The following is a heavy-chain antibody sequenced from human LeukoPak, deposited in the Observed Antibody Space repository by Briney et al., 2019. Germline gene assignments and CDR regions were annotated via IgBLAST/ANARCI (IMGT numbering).Heavy chain of an antibody. J-gene: IGHJ4*02. Sequence: GGSLRLSCAASGFTFSSYTMNWVRQAPGKGLEWVSSISSSSTNIFYADSVQGRFIISRDNAKNSLFLQMNSLRAEDTAVYYCARDLLWFGEYGFDYWGQGTLVTVSS. CDR1: GFTFSSYT. CDR2: ISSSSTNI. CDR3: ARDLLWFGEYGFDY. D-gene: IGHD3-10*01. V-gene: IGHV3-21*01.